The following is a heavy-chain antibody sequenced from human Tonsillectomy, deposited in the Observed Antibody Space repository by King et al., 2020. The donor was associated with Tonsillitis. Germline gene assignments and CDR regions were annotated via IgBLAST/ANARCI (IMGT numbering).Heavy chain of an antibody. D-gene: IGHD5-24*01. Sequence: QLQESGPGLLKPSETLSLTCTVSGGSISSYYWSWIRQPPGKGMEWIGDFYYSVSTNYNPSLKSRVTISVDTSKNQLSLKLSSVTAADTAVYYCARYGQLRGAFDVWGQGTMVTVSS. CDR3: ARYGQLRGAFDV. J-gene: IGHJ3*01. CDR1: GGSISSYY. V-gene: IGHV4-59*08. CDR2: FYYSVST.